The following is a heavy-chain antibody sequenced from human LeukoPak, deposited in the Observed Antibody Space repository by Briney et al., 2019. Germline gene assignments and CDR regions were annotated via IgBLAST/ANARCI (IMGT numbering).Heavy chain of an antibody. V-gene: IGHV3-23*01. Sequence: GGSLILSCAASGFTFSSYAMSWVRQAPGKGLEWVSAISGSGGSTYYADSVKGRFTISRDNSKNTLYLQMNSLRAEDTAVYYCAKDLYYDSSGYYCNFDYWGQGTLVTVSS. D-gene: IGHD3-22*01. CDR3: AKDLYYDSSGYYCNFDY. CDR1: GFTFSSYA. CDR2: ISGSGGST. J-gene: IGHJ4*02.